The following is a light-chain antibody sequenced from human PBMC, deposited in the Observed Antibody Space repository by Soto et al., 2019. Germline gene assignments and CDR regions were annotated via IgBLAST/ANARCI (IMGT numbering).Light chain of an antibody. CDR2: DAS. Sequence: EIVLTQTPGTVSLSPGERATLSCRASQSVRSTCFAWYQHKPGQAPRLLIFDASTRATGIPDRFSGSGSGTDFTLTISRLEPEDFALYYCQQYGHSPVTFGGGTKVEIK. CDR1: QSVRSTC. V-gene: IGKV3-20*01. CDR3: QQYGHSPVT. J-gene: IGKJ4*01.